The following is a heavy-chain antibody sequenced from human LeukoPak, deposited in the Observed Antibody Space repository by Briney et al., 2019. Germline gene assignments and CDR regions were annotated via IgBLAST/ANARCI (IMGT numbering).Heavy chain of an antibody. V-gene: IGHV3-43*01. CDR1: GFTFDDYT. Sequence: GGSLRLSCAASGFTFDDYTMHWVRQAPGKGLEWVSLISWDGGSTYYADSVKGRFTISRDNSKNSLYLQMNSLRTEDTALYYCASRDINWGSEYWGQGTLVTVSS. CDR3: ASRDINWGSEY. CDR2: ISWDGGST. J-gene: IGHJ4*02. D-gene: IGHD7-27*01.